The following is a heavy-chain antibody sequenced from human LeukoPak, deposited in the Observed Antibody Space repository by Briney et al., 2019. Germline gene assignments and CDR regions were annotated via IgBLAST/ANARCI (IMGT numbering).Heavy chain of an antibody. V-gene: IGHV4-59*08. Sequence: SETLSLTCTVSGGSISTFYWSWIRQPPGKGLEWIGYIYYGGSTYYNPSLKSRVTISVDTSKNKFSLKLSSVTAADTAVYYCARGKTTVSKSIFDYWGQGTLVTVSS. CDR2: IYYGGST. J-gene: IGHJ4*02. D-gene: IGHD4-17*01. CDR3: ARGKTTVSKSIFDY. CDR1: GGSISTFY.